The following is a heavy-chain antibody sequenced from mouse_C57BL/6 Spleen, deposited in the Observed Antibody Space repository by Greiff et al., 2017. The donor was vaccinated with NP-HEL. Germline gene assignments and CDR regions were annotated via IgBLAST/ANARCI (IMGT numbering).Heavy chain of an antibody. D-gene: IGHD1-1*01. CDR3: ARFYYGSSYAY. V-gene: IGHV1-82*01. CDR1: GYAFSSSW. CDR2: IYPGDGDT. Sequence: VKLLESGPELVKPGASVKISCKASGYAFSSSWMNWVKQRPGKGLEWIGRIYPGDGDTNYNGKFKGKATLTADKSSSTAYMQLSSLTSEDSAVYFCARFYYGSSYAYWGQGTLVTVSA. J-gene: IGHJ3*01.